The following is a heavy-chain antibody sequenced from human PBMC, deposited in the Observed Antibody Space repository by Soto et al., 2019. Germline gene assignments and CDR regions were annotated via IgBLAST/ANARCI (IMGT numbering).Heavy chain of an antibody. CDR1: GFTFSSYG. CDR3: ARRKDYGDYYYYGMDV. CDR2: IWYDGSNK. V-gene: IGHV3-33*01. J-gene: IGHJ6*02. Sequence: QVQLVESGGGVVQPGRSLRLSCAASGFTFSSYGMHWVRQAPGKGLEWVAVIWYDGSNKYYADSVKGRFTISRDNSKNTLYLQMNSLRAVDTAVYYCARRKDYGDYYYYGMDVWGQGTTVTVSS. D-gene: IGHD4-17*01.